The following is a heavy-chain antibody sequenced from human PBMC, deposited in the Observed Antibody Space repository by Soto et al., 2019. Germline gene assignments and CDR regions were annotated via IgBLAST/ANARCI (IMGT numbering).Heavy chain of an antibody. V-gene: IGHV4-34*01. CDR2: GSRSGGT. Sequence: QVQLQQWGAGLLKPSETLSLTCAVYGGSVNSGNYYWSWIRQPPGKGLEWIGEGSRSGGTHFNPSLKSRVTISVDTSKNQFSLKMSSVTAADTALYYCARVERGTATTVVDAFDIWGPGTLVTVSS. CDR3: ARVERGTATTVVDAFDI. D-gene: IGHD1-1*01. CDR1: GGSVNSGNYY. J-gene: IGHJ3*02.